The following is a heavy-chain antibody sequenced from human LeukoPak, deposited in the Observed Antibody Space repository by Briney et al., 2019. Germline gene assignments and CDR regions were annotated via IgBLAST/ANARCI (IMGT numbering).Heavy chain of an antibody. Sequence: GGSLRLSCAASGFAFSSQAMGWVRQAPGKGLEWVSVISDSGSIIYYADSVKGRFTISRDNSKSTLFLQMNSLRAEDTAVYYCAKDARRTSGWYFFDYWGQGTLVTVSS. J-gene: IGHJ4*02. V-gene: IGHV3-23*01. CDR2: ISDSGSII. CDR1: GFAFSSQA. CDR3: AKDARRTSGWYFFDY. D-gene: IGHD6-19*01.